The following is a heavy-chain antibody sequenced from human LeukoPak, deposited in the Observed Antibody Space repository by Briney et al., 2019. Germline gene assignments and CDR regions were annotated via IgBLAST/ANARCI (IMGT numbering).Heavy chain of an antibody. J-gene: IGHJ4*02. CDR2: INPNSGGT. D-gene: IGHD3-10*01. V-gene: IGHV1-2*02. CDR3: ARVHYYGSGATS. CDR1: GYTFTGYY. Sequence: ASVKVSCKASGYTFTGYYMHWVRQAPGQGLEWMGWINPNSGGTNYAQKFQGSVTMTRDTSISTAYMELSRLRSDDTAVYYCARVHYYGSGATSWGQGTLVTVSS.